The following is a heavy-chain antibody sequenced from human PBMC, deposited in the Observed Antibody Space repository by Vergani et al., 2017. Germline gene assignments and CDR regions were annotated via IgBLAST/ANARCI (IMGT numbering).Heavy chain of an antibody. CDR2: INPNSGGT. CDR3: ARGACSSTSCYGYYYGMDV. Sequence: QVQLVQSGAEVKKPGASVKVSCKASGYTFTGYYMHWVRQAPGQGLEWMVWINPNSGGTNYAQKFQGRVTMTRDTSISTAYMELSRLRSDDTAVYYCARGACSSTSCYGYYYGMDVWGQGTTVTVSS. CDR1: GYTFTGYY. D-gene: IGHD2-2*01. V-gene: IGHV1-2*02. J-gene: IGHJ6*02.